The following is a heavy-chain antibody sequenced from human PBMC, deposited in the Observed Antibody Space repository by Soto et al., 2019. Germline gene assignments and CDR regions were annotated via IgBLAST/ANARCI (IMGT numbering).Heavy chain of an antibody. V-gene: IGHV4-31*03. D-gene: IGHD3-10*01. CDR2: IYYSGNT. CDR3: ARVRSNYRSGSPRKINWFDP. Sequence: QVQLQESGPGLVKPSQTLSLTCTVSGGSISSGGYYWSWIRQHPGKGLEWIGYIYYSGNTYYNPSLKSRVTISLDTSKNHFSLKLTSVTAADTAVYYCARVRSNYRSGSPRKINWFDPWGQGTLVTVSS. J-gene: IGHJ5*02. CDR1: GGSISSGGYY.